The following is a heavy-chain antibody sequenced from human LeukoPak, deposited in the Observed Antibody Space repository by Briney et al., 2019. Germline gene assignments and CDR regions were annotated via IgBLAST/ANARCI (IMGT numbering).Heavy chain of an antibody. V-gene: IGHV4-59*01. CDR1: GGSISSYY. Sequence: PSETLSLTCTVSGGSISSYYWSWIRQPPGKGLEWIGYIYYSGSTNYNPSLKSRVTISVDTSKNQFSLKLSSVTAADTAVYYCAASPYCSSTGCYGLLDYWGQGTLVTVSS. D-gene: IGHD2-2*01. CDR3: AASPYCSSTGCYGLLDY. J-gene: IGHJ4*02. CDR2: IYYSGST.